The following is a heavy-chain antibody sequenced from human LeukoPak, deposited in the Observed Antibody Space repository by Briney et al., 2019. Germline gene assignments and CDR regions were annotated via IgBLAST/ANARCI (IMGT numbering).Heavy chain of an antibody. V-gene: IGHV4-4*07. CDR1: GGSISRYY. CDR3: ARDVSLLWFGELSSAFDI. CDR2: IYTSGST. Sequence: SETLSLTCTVSGGSISRYYWSWIRQPAGKGLEWIGRIYTSGSTNYNPCLKSRVTMSVDTSKNQFSLKLSSVTAADTAVYYCARDVSLLWFGELSSAFDIWGQGTMVTVSS. J-gene: IGHJ3*02. D-gene: IGHD3-10*01.